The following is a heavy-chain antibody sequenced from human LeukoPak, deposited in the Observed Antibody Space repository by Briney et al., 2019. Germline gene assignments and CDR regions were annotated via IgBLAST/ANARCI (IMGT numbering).Heavy chain of an antibody. CDR2: IYYSGST. CDR3: ARLSGYVPNYMDV. J-gene: IGHJ6*03. Sequence: PSETLSLTCTVSGGSISSSSYYWSWIRQPPGKGLEWIGSIYYSGSTYYNPSLKSRVTISVDTSKNQFSLKLSSVTAADTAVFYCARLSGYVPNYMDVWGKGTTVTVSS. CDR1: GGSISSSSYY. D-gene: IGHD5-12*01. V-gene: IGHV4-39*07.